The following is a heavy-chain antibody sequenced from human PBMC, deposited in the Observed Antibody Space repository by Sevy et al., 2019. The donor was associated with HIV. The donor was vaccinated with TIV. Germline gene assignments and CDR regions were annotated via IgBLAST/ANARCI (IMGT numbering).Heavy chain of an antibody. CDR3: ASPRTKGFDP. V-gene: IGHV3-7*03. Sequence: GGSLRLSCAASGFTFSSYWMSWVRQAPGKGLEWVANIKQDGSDKYYVDSVKGRFTISRDNAKNSLYLQMNSLRVEDTAVHYCASPRTKGFDPWGQGTLVTVSS. J-gene: IGHJ5*02. CDR2: IKQDGSDK. D-gene: IGHD2-8*01. CDR1: GFTFSSYW.